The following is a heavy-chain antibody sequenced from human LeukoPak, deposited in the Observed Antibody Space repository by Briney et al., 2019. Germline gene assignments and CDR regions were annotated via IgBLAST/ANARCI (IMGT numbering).Heavy chain of an antibody. Sequence: SETLSLTCTVSGDSISSGDYYWSWIRQPAGKGLEWIGRISSSGSTNYNPSLKSRVTISVDTSKNQFSLRLSSVTAADTAVYYCARKQRFCSSSTCRYVGIDYWGQGTLVTVSS. CDR2: ISSSGST. D-gene: IGHD2-2*01. V-gene: IGHV4-61*02. CDR1: GDSISSGDYY. CDR3: ARKQRFCSSSTCRYVGIDY. J-gene: IGHJ4*02.